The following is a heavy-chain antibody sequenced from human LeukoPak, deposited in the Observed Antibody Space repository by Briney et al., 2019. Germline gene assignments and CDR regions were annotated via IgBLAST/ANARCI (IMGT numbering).Heavy chain of an antibody. Sequence: GGSLRLSCAASGFTFSSYAMHWVRQAPGKGLEWVAVISYDGSNKYYADSVKGRFTISRDNSKNTLYLQMNSLRAEDTAVYYCAREYSGYDWLAGYFDYWGQGALVTVSS. D-gene: IGHD5-12*01. CDR3: AREYSGYDWLAGYFDY. J-gene: IGHJ4*02. CDR2: ISYDGSNK. CDR1: GFTFSSYA. V-gene: IGHV3-30*04.